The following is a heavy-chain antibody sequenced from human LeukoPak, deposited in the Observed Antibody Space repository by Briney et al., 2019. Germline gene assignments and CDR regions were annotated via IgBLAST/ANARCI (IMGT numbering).Heavy chain of an antibody. D-gene: IGHD3-3*01. CDR3: ARDSPSDFWSRYNWFDP. Sequence: GGSLRLSCAASGFTFSDYYMSWIRQAPGKGLGWVSYISSSSSYTNYADSVKGRFTISRDNAKNSLYLQMNSLRAEDTAVYYCARDSPSDFWSRYNWFDPWGQGTLVTVSS. CDR2: ISSSSSYT. J-gene: IGHJ5*02. V-gene: IGHV3-11*06. CDR1: GFTFSDYY.